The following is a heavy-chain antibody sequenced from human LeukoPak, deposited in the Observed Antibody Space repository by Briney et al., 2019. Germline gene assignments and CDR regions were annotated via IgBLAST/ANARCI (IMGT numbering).Heavy chain of an antibody. CDR1: GYSISSDYY. J-gene: IGHJ6*03. CDR3: ARGLTYYDFWSGHHPGSYYMDV. D-gene: IGHD3-3*01. CDR2: LYHSGST. V-gene: IGHV4-38-2*01. Sequence: SKNLSLTSAVSGYSISSDYYWGWIRQPPRNAPQCIGSLYHSGSTYYNPSLKSRVTISVDTSKNQFSLKLSSVTAADTAVYYCARGLTYYDFWSGHHPGSYYMDVWGKGTTVTVSS.